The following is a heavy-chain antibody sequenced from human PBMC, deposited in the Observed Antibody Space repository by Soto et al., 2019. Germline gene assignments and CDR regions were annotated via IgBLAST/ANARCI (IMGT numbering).Heavy chain of an antibody. CDR3: AKAYFVWSSEQPYYFDY. D-gene: IGHD3-16*01. J-gene: IGHJ4*02. Sequence: EVQLLDSGGGLVQPGGSLRLSCAASGFTFSNDAMTLVRQGPGKWLEWVSGISGSGGRSYYADSVKGRFTISRDNSKSTLYLQMNSLRAEDTAVYYCAKAYFVWSSEQPYYFDYWGQGTLVTVSS. V-gene: IGHV3-23*01. CDR1: GFTFSNDA. CDR2: ISGSGGRS.